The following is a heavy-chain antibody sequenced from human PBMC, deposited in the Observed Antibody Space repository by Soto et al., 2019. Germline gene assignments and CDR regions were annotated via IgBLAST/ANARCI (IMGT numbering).Heavy chain of an antibody. CDR3: ARGGGYSGYDYLAGDFDY. CDR2: TYYRSKWYN. J-gene: IGHJ4*02. CDR1: GDSVSSNGAA. V-gene: IGHV6-1*01. Sequence: SQTLSLTGAISGDSVSSNGAAWNWIRQSPSRGLEWLGRTYYRSKWYNDYAVSVKSRITINPDTSKDQFSLQLNSVTPEDTAVYYCARGGGYSGYDYLAGDFDYWGQGTQVTVSS. D-gene: IGHD5-12*01.